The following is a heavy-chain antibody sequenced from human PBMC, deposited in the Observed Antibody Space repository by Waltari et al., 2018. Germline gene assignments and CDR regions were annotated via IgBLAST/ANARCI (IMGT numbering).Heavy chain of an antibody. CDR1: VYSFSIYD. V-gene: IGHV3-23*01. D-gene: IGHD6-13*01. Sequence: EVQLLESGGGLVPPGGSLSLACVGTVYSFSIYDMTWVRQAPGKGLEWVSAISGSGKDTYYADFVKGRFTMSRDNSKNTLYLHMKNVRVDDTAIYYCAKDLRASAGPYWGQGTLVTVSS. CDR2: ISGSGKDT. J-gene: IGHJ4*02. CDR3: AKDLRASAGPY.